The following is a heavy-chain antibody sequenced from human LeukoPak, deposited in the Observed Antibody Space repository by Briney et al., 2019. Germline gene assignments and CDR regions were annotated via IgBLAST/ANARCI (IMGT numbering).Heavy chain of an antibody. CDR1: GFTFTHHT. D-gene: IGHD5-24*01. J-gene: IGHJ5*01. CDR2: IGSSSSSSYI. V-gene: IGHV3-21*01. CDR3: ARAQMATIKGPFDS. Sequence: GGSLRLSCAASGFTFTHHTMHWVRQAPGKGLEWVSSIGSSSSSSYIYYADSLKGRFTISRDNAKNSLYLQMNSLRAEDTAVYYYARAQMATIKGPFDSWGQGTLVTVSS.